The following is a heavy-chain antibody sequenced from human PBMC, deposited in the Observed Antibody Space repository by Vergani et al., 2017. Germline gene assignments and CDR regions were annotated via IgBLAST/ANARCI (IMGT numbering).Heavy chain of an antibody. Sequence: QVQLVQSGAEVKKPGASVKVSCKASGYTFTSYGISWVRQAPGQGLEWMGWISAYNGNTNYAQKFQGRVTITRDTSSSTAYMELSSLRSEDTAVYYCARDSNPHTCNYYYGMDVWGQGTTVTVSS. D-gene: IGHD4-11*01. V-gene: IGHV1-18*01. CDR1: GYTFTSYG. CDR2: ISAYNGNT. J-gene: IGHJ6*02. CDR3: ARDSNPHTCNYYYGMDV.